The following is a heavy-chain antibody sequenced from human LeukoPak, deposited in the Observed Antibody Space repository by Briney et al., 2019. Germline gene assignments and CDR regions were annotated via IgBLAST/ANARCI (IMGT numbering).Heavy chain of an antibody. CDR1: GFTVSSNY. CDR2: IYSGGST. D-gene: IGHD3-22*01. J-gene: IGHJ4*02. Sequence: RSGGSLRLSCAASGFTVSSNYMSWVRQAPGKGLEWVSVIYSGGSTYYADSVKGRFTISRHNSKNTLYLQMNSLRAEDTAVYFCAKRGVVIRVILVGFHKEAYYFDSWGQGALVSVSS. CDR3: AKRGVVIRVILVGFHKEAYYFDS. V-gene: IGHV3-53*04.